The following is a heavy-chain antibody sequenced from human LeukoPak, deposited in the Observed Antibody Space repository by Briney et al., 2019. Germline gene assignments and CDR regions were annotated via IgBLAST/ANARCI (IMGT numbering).Heavy chain of an antibody. CDR3: ARDESTMVRGVIILYYFDY. CDR1: GFTFSSYW. Sequence: PGGSLRLSCAASGFTFSSYWMHWVRQAPGKGLVWVSRINSDGSSTSHADSVKGRFTISRDNAKNTLYLQMNSLRAEDTAVYYCARDESTMVRGVIILYYFDYWGQGTLVTVSS. D-gene: IGHD3-10*01. CDR2: INSDGSST. J-gene: IGHJ4*02. V-gene: IGHV3-74*01.